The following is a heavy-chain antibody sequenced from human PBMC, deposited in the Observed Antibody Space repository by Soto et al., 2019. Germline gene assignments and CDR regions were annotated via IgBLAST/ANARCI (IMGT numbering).Heavy chain of an antibody. Sequence: PGGSLRLSCAASGFTFSSYWMHWVRQAPGKGLVWVSVIYSGGSTYYADSVKGRFTISRDNSKNTLYLQMNSLRAEDTAVYYCARDGGWFDPWGQGTLVTVSS. D-gene: IGHD3-16*01. V-gene: IGHV3-53*01. J-gene: IGHJ5*02. CDR3: ARDGGWFDP. CDR2: IYSGGST. CDR1: GFTFSSYW.